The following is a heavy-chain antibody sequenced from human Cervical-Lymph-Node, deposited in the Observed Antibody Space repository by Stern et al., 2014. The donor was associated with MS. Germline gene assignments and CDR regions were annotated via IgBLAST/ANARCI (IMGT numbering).Heavy chain of an antibody. V-gene: IGHV3-9*01. CDR3: AKDISANTNALGN. CDR2: ISWNSGSI. J-gene: IGHJ4*02. D-gene: IGHD3-16*01. CDR1: GFTFDDYA. Sequence: EVQLVESGGGLVQPGRSLRLSCAASGFTFDDYAMHWVRQAPGKGLEWVPSISWNSGSIDYVDSVKGRFTISRDNAKNSLYLQMNSLRAEDTALYHCAKDISANTNALGNWGQGTLVAVSS.